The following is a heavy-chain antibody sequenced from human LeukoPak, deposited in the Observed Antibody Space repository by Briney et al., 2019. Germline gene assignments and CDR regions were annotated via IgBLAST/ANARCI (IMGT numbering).Heavy chain of an antibody. Sequence: QPGGSLRLSCAASGFTFSSYEMNWVRQAPGKGLEWVSYISSSGSTIYYADSVKGRFTISRDNAKNSLYLQMNSLRAEDTAVYYCARDLIFAFDIWGQGTMVTVSS. J-gene: IGHJ3*02. V-gene: IGHV3-48*03. CDR1: GFTFSSYE. D-gene: IGHD3-9*01. CDR2: ISSSGSTI. CDR3: ARDLIFAFDI.